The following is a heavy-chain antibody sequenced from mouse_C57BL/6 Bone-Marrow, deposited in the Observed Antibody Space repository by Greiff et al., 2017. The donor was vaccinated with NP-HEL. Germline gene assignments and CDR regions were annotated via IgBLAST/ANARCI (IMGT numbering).Heavy chain of an antibody. CDR1: GFTFSDYG. V-gene: IGHV5-17*01. CDR3: ARVSTGTEYFDY. Sequence: EVKVVESGGGLVKPGGSLKLSCAASGFTFSDYGMHWVRQAPEKGLEWVAYISSGSSTIYYADTVKGRFTISRDNAKNTLCLQMTSLRSEDTAMYYCARVSTGTEYFDYWGQGTTLTVSS. D-gene: IGHD4-1*02. CDR2: ISSGSSTI. J-gene: IGHJ2*01.